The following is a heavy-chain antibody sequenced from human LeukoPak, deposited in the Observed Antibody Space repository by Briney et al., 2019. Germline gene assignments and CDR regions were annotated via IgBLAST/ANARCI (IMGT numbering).Heavy chain of an antibody. CDR3: VRDETWNFGLSWYDGYDI. Sequence: PGGSLRLSCAASGFTFSDYYMSWIRQAPGKGLEWVSYISSSGSTIYYADSVKGRFTISRDNAKNSLYLQMNSLRAEDTAVYYCVRDETWNFGLSWYDGYDIWGQGTMVTVSS. D-gene: IGHD1-7*01. V-gene: IGHV3-11*01. CDR1: GFTFSDYY. J-gene: IGHJ3*02. CDR2: ISSSGSTI.